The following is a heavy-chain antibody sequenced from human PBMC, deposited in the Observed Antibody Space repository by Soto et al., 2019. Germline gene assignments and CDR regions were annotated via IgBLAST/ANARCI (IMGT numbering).Heavy chain of an antibody. D-gene: IGHD6-13*01. Sequence: QLQLQESGPGLVKPSETLSLTCTVSGGSISSSSYYWGWIRQPPGKGLEWIGSIYYSGSPYYNPSLQRRLTISLATARNQFSPELSSVTAADTAVYYSARHPYSSGWYWFEPWGQGTLITVSS. CDR3: ARHPYSSGWYWFEP. J-gene: IGHJ5*02. CDR1: GGSISSSSYY. CDR2: IYYSGSP. V-gene: IGHV4-39*01.